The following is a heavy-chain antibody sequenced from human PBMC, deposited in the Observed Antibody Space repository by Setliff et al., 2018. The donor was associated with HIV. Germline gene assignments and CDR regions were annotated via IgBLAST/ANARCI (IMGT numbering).Heavy chain of an antibody. CDR3: ARRIYGNNPYFDY. CDR1: GGSISYYH. CDR2: IYYTGFT. Sequence: PSETLSLTCSVSGGSISYYHWGWIRQPAGKGLEWIGRIYYTGFTDYNPSLKSRVTISVDTSKNQFSLKLSSVTAADTAIYYCARRIYGNNPYFDYWSQGTLVTVSS. J-gene: IGHJ4*02. D-gene: IGHD4-17*01. V-gene: IGHV4-59*08.